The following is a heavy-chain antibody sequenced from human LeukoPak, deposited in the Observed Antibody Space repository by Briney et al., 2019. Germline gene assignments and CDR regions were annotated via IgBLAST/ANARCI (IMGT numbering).Heavy chain of an antibody. CDR2: INHSGST. CDR1: GGSFSGYY. CDR3: ARLTKNDSGSFRFGKKKRGYMDV. D-gene: IGHD3-10*01. Sequence: SETLSLTCAVYGGSFSGYYWTWIRQPPGKGLEWMGEINHSGSTNYNPSLKSRVTISVKPSKNQFSLKLSSVTAADTAVYYCARLTKNDSGSFRFGKKKRGYMDVWGKGTTVTISS. V-gene: IGHV4-34*01. J-gene: IGHJ6*03.